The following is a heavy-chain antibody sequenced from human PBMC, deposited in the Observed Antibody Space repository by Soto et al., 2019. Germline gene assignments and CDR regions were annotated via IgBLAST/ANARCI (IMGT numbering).Heavy chain of an antibody. CDR3: ARDRHYYDSSGYSLDY. V-gene: IGHV1-69*13. Sequence: GASVKVPCKASGGTFSSDAISWVRQAPGQGLEWMGGIIPIFGTANYAQKFQGRVTITADESTSTAYMELSSLRSEDTAVYYCARDRHYYDSSGYSLDYWGQGTLVTVSS. CDR2: IIPIFGTA. D-gene: IGHD3-22*01. CDR1: GGTFSSDA. J-gene: IGHJ4*02.